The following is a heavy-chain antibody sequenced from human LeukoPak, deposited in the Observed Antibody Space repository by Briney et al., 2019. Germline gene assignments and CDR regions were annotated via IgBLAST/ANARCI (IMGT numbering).Heavy chain of an antibody. J-gene: IGHJ4*02. Sequence: GGSLRLSCAASGFTFSSYGMHWVRQAPGKGLEWVAVIWYDGSNKYYAGSVKGRFTISRDNSKNTLYLQMNSLRAEDTAVYYCAGDSSSWYYFDYWGQGTLVTVSS. CDR1: GFTFSSYG. D-gene: IGHD6-13*01. V-gene: IGHV3-33*01. CDR2: IWYDGSNK. CDR3: AGDSSSWYYFDY.